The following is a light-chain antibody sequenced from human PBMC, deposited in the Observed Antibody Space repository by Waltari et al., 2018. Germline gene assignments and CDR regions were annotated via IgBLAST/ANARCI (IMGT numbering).Light chain of an antibody. Sequence: QSALTQPASVSGSPGQSTTISCTGTSTDVGGYNYVSWYQQHPGKGPKLMTYDVSNRPSEVPNRFSGSKSGNTASLTISGLQAEDEADYYCSSYTSSNSYVFGTGTKVTVL. CDR1: STDVGGYNY. V-gene: IGLV2-14*03. CDR2: DVS. J-gene: IGLJ1*01. CDR3: SSYTSSNSYV.